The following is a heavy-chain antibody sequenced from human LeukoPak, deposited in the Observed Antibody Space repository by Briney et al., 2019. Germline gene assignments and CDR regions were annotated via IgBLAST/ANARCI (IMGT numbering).Heavy chain of an antibody. J-gene: IGHJ4*02. CDR2: INSGSSIT. D-gene: IGHD5-18*01. CDR3: ARSRYDSYGYFFCDY. Sequence: AGGSLRLSCAASGFTFSDYNMNWVRQAPGKGLEWISYINSGSSITQYADSVTGRFTISRDNARNSLYLQMNSLRAEDTAVYFCARSRYDSYGYFFCDYWGQGTLVTVSS. V-gene: IGHV3-48*01. CDR1: GFTFSDYN.